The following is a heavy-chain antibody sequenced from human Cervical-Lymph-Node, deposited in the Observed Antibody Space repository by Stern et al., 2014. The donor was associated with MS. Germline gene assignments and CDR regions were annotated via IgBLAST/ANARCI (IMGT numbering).Heavy chain of an antibody. D-gene: IGHD1-26*01. CDR3: ATGGTFDY. CDR1: GGSISSYY. Sequence: QVQLQESGPGLVKPSGTLSLTCTVSGGSISSYYWSWIRQPPGKGLEWIGYIYYSGSTNYNPSLKSRVTISVDTSKNQFSLKLSSVTAADTAVYYCATGGTFDYWGQGTLVTVSS. J-gene: IGHJ4*02. CDR2: IYYSGST. V-gene: IGHV4-59*01.